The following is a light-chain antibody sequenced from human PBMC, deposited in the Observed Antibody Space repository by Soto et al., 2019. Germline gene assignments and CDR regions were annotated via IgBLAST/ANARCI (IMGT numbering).Light chain of an antibody. J-gene: IGKJ1*01. CDR3: QQYNNWPPWT. CDR2: DAS. CDR1: QSVTSN. V-gene: IGKV3-15*01. Sequence: EIAMTQSPATLSVSPGERATLSCRASQSVTSNFAWYQQKPGQAPRLLIYDASTRATGIPARFSGSGSGTEFTLTLSSLQSEDFAVYYCQQYNNWPPWTFGRGTKVDNK.